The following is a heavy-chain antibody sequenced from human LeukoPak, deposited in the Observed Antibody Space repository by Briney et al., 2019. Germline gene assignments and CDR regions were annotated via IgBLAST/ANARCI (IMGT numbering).Heavy chain of an antibody. J-gene: IGHJ4*02. D-gene: IGHD3-10*01. CDR3: ASHYGPGPV. V-gene: IGHV1-2*06. CDR2: IQPRTGDT. CDR1: GYTFNDHY. Sequence: ASVKVFCKTSGYTFNDHYIHWVRQARGQGLVWMGRIQPRTGDTDFAQKFQGRATITRDTSITTGYLELTSLTSDDTAVYYCASHYGPGPVWGQGTLVTVS.